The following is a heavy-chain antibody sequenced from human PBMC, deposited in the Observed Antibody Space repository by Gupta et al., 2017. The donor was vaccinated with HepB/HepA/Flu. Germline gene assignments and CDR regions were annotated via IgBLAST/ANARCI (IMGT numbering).Heavy chain of an antibody. V-gene: IGHV3-48*03. CDR1: GFTLSSYE. J-gene: IGHJ4*02. CDR3: ARGGGYGDPTSDY. D-gene: IGHD4-17*01. CDR2: ISSSGSTI. Sequence: EVQLVESGGGLVQPGGSLRLSCAASGFTLSSYEMHWVRQAPGKGLEWVSYISSSGSTIYYADSVKSRFTISRDNAKNSLYLQMNSLRAEDTAVYYGARGGGYGDPTSDYWGQGTLVTVSS.